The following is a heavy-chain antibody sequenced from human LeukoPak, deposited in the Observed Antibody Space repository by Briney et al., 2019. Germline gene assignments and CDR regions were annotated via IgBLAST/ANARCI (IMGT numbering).Heavy chain of an antibody. D-gene: IGHD2-2*01. J-gene: IGHJ5*02. CDR1: GDSVSSNSVT. V-gene: IGHV6-1*01. Sequence: SQTLSLTCAISGDSVSSNSVTWNWIRQSPSRGLEWLGRTYYRSMWYNDYAASVRGRITVNPDTSKNRFSLHLNSVTPEDTAVYYCARRLTQYDCFDPWGQGILVTVSS. CDR3: ARRLTQYDCFDP. CDR2: TYYRSMWYN.